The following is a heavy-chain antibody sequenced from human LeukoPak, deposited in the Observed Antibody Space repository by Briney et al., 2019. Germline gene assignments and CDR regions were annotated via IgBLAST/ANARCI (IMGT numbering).Heavy chain of an antibody. J-gene: IGHJ4*02. V-gene: IGHV1-69*13. Sequence: SVKVSCKASGGTFSSYAISWVRQAPGQGLKWMGGIIPIFGTANYAQKFQGRVTITADESTSTAYMELSSLRSEDTAVYYCSLRLYSNYRDYWGQGTLVTVSS. CDR2: IIPIFGTA. CDR1: GGTFSSYA. D-gene: IGHD4-11*01. CDR3: SLRLYSNYRDY.